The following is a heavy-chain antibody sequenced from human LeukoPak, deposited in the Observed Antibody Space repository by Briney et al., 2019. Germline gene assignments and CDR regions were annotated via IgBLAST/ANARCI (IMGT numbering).Heavy chain of an antibody. CDR2: IWYDGSNK. J-gene: IGHJ6*02. CDR1: GFTFSSYG. V-gene: IGHV3-33*01. CDR3: ARDRYDFWSGSVFFNYYYHGMDV. D-gene: IGHD3-3*01. Sequence: GGSLRLSCAASGFTFSSYGMHWVRQAPGKGLEWVAVIWYDGSNKYYADSVKGRFTISRDNSKNTLYLQMNSLRAEDTAVYYCARDRYDFWSGSVFFNYYYHGMDVWGQGTTVTVSS.